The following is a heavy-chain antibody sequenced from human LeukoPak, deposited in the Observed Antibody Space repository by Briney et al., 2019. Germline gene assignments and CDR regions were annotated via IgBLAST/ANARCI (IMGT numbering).Heavy chain of an antibody. CDR3: ARVGPGYEYLNTVDAFDF. J-gene: IGHJ3*01. V-gene: IGHV4-59*13. CDR2: IYYGDVP. Sequence: SETLSLTCSVSGASINEYYWSWIRQPPGKRPEWVAYIYYGDVPNYNPSLKTRATISIDPSKSQFSLILKPTTAADTAVYFCARVGPGYEYLNTVDAFDFWGRGTMVTVSS. D-gene: IGHD3-16*01. CDR1: GASINEYY.